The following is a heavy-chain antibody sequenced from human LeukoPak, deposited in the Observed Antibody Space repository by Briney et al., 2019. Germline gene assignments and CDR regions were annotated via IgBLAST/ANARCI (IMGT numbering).Heavy chain of an antibody. CDR1: GFTVSSNY. V-gene: IGHV3-66*02. CDR2: IYSGGST. D-gene: IGHD2-2*01. J-gene: IGHJ4*02. Sequence: GGSLRLSCAASGFTVSSNYMSWVRQAPGKGLEWVSVIYSGGSTYYADSVKSRFTISRDNSKNTLYLQMNSLRAEDTAVYYCARGPLSSTSVYYFDYWGQGTLVTVSS. CDR3: ARGPLSSTSVYYFDY.